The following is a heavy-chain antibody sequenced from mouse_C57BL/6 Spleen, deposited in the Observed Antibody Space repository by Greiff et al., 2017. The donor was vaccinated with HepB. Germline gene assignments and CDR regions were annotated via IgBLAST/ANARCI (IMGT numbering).Heavy chain of an antibody. Sequence: QVQLKESGAELARPGASVKMSCKASGYTFTSYTMHWVKQRPGQGLEWIGYINPSSGYTKYNQKFKDKATLTADKSSSTAYMQLSSLTSEDSAVYYCARSAVLRNWFAYWGQGTLVTVSA. CDR2: INPSSGYT. D-gene: IGHD1-1*01. CDR3: ARSAVLRNWFAY. CDR1: GYTFTSYT. V-gene: IGHV1-4*01. J-gene: IGHJ3*01.